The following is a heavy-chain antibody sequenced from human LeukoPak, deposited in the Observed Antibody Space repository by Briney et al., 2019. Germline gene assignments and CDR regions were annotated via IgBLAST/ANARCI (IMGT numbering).Heavy chain of an antibody. V-gene: IGHV3-30-3*01. D-gene: IGHD6-19*01. CDR1: GFTFSSYA. J-gene: IGHJ4*02. CDR2: ISYDGSNK. Sequence: GGSLRLSCAASGFTFSSYAMHWVRQAPGKGLEWVAVISYDGSNKYYADSVKGRFTISRDNSKNTLYLQMNSLRAEDTAVYYCARDGDGKGAVAEGLDYWGQGTLVTVSS. CDR3: ARDGDGKGAVAEGLDY.